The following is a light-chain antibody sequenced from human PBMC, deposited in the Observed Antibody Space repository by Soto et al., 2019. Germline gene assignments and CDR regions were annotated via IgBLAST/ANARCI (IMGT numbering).Light chain of an antibody. J-gene: IGKJ3*01. CDR3: QQYGTSFT. CDR1: QSVSGNY. V-gene: IGKV3-20*01. CDR2: GAS. Sequence: EIVLTQSPGTLSLSPGERASLSCRASQSVSGNYLGWYQQKPGQAPRLLIYGASSRATGIPDRISGSGSGTDFTLTINRLEPEDSAVYYCQQYGTSFTFGPGTKVEIK.